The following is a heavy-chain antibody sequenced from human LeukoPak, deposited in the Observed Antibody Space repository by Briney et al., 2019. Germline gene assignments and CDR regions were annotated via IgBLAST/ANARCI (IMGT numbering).Heavy chain of an antibody. V-gene: IGHV3-23*01. J-gene: IGHJ6*02. Sequence: GGSLRLSCAAYGVTFRSYAMSWVRRAPGKGLEWVASIDGSGYSTYYADSVKGRFTISRDNAKNTLYLQMNSLRAEDTAVYYCARDDEATIAAGGGEYYYYGMDVWGQGTTVTVSS. CDR1: GVTFRSYA. CDR3: ARDDEATIAAGGGEYYYYGMDV. D-gene: IGHD6-13*01. CDR2: IDGSGYST.